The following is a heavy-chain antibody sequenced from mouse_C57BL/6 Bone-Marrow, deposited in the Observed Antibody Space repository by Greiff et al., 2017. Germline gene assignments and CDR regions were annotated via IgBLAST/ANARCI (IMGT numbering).Heavy chain of an antibody. J-gene: IGHJ1*03. CDR3: TTYYYYGSSPFYWYFDV. Sequence: EVQLQQSGAELVRPGASVKLSCKASGFNIKDYYMHWVKQRPEQGLEWIGRIDPEDGDTEYAPKFQGKATMTADTSSNTAYLQLSSLTSEDTAVXYCTTYYYYGSSPFYWYFDVWGTGTTVTVSS. V-gene: IGHV14-1*01. CDR2: IDPEDGDT. D-gene: IGHD1-1*01. CDR1: GFNIKDYY.